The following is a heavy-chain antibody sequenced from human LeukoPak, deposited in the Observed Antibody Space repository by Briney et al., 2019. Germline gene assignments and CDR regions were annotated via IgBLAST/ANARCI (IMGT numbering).Heavy chain of an antibody. CDR3: ARHARYNWNYDY. CDR1: GGSISSYY. CDR2: IYYSGST. V-gene: IGHV4-59*08. J-gene: IGHJ4*02. D-gene: IGHD1-7*01. Sequence: SETLSLTRTVSGGSISSYYWSWIRQPPGKGLEWIGYIYYSGSTNYNPSLKSRVTISVDTSKNQFSLKLSSVTAADTAVYYCARHARYNWNYDYWGQGTLVTVSS.